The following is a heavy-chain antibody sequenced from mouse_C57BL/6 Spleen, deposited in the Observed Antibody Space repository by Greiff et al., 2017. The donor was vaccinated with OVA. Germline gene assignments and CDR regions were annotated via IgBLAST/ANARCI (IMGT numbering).Heavy chain of an antibody. Sequence: VQLQQSGAELVRPGASVTLSCKASGYTFTDYEMHWVKQTPVHGLEWIGAIDPETGGTAYNQKFKGKAILTADKYSSTAYMELRSLTSEDSAVYYFTRDYYYGSRGYFDVWGTGTTVTVSS. D-gene: IGHD1-1*01. CDR1: GYTFTDYE. CDR3: TRDYYYGSRGYFDV. J-gene: IGHJ1*03. CDR2: IDPETGGT. V-gene: IGHV1-15*01.